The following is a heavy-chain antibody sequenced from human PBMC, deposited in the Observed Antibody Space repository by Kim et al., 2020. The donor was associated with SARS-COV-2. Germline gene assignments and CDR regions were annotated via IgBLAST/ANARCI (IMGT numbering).Heavy chain of an antibody. D-gene: IGHD1-26*01. CDR3: ARELPGDGIDY. Sequence: TTYADSVKGRFTISRDNAKNTLYLQMNSLRAEDTAVYYCARELPGDGIDYWGQGTLVTVSS. J-gene: IGHJ4*02. CDR2: T. V-gene: IGHV3-74*01.